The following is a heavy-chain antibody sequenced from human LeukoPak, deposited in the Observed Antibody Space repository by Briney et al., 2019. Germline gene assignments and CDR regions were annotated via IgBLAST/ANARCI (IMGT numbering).Heavy chain of an antibody. CDR2: ISGSGGST. J-gene: IGHJ6*02. Sequence: GSLRLSCAASGFTFSSYAMSWVRQAPGKGLEWVSAISGSGGSTYYADSVKGRFTISRDNSKNTLYLQMNSLRAEDTAVYYCAKGLDIVVVPAAIKWWDYYYYGMDVWGQGTTVTVSS. CDR1: GFTFSSYA. V-gene: IGHV3-23*01. CDR3: AKGLDIVVVPAAIKWWDYYYYGMDV. D-gene: IGHD2-2*02.